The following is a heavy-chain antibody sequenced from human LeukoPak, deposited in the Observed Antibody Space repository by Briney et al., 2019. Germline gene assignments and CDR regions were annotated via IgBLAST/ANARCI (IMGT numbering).Heavy chain of an antibody. J-gene: IGHJ5*02. CDR2: IYTSGST. CDR1: GGSISSYF. V-gene: IGHV4-4*07. D-gene: IGHD3-3*01. Sequence: SQTLSLTCTVSGGSISSYFWNWIRQPAGRGLEWIGRIYTSGSTNYNPSLKSRVTMSVDTSKNQFSLKLSSVTAADTAVYYCARDFWSGYYAWFDPWGQGTLVTVSS. CDR3: ARDFWSGYYAWFDP.